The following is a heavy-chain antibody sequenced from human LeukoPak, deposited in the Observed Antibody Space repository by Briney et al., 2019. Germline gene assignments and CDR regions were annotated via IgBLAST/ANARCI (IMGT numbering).Heavy chain of an antibody. Sequence: GGSLRLSCVVSGSTFSSHAITWVRQAPGKGLQWVSGITGSGGSTYYADSVKGRFTISRDNSKNKVYLQMNSLRADDTALYYCAKGDLYCDTTPCYEDYWGRGTLVTVSS. V-gene: IGHV3-23*01. J-gene: IGHJ4*02. CDR3: AKGDLYCDTTPCYEDY. CDR1: GSTFSSHA. CDR2: ITGSGGST. D-gene: IGHD2-2*01.